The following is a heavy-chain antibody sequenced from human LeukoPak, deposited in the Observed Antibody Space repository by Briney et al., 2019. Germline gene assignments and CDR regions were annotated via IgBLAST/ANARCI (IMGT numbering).Heavy chain of an antibody. V-gene: IGHV4-34*01. CDR1: GGSFSGYF. Sequence: SETLSLTCAVFGGSFSGYFWSWIRQPPGKGLEWIGEINPSGSTNYNPSLKSRVAISIDTSKNQFSLKLSSVTAADTAVYYCARFGSYWGQGILVTVSS. D-gene: IGHD3-10*01. CDR2: INPSGST. CDR3: ARFGSY. J-gene: IGHJ4*02.